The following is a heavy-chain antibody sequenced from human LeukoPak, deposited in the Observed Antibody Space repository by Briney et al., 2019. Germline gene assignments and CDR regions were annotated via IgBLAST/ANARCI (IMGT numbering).Heavy chain of an antibody. Sequence: GGSLRLSCAASGFTFSSYAMHWVRQAPGKGLEWVAVISYDGSNKYYADSVKGRFTIPRDNSKNTLYLQMNSLRAEDTAVYYCARETKITPIDYWGQGTLVTVSS. V-gene: IGHV3-30*04. CDR1: GFTFSSYA. CDR3: ARETKITPIDY. J-gene: IGHJ4*02. CDR2: ISYDGSNK. D-gene: IGHD5-24*01.